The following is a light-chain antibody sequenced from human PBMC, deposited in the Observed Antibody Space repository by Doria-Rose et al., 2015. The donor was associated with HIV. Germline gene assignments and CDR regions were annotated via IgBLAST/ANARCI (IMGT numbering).Light chain of an antibody. J-gene: IGKJ3*01. CDR2: WAS. V-gene: IGKV4-1*01. CDR1: QSLLYTSKNY. CDR3: QQYNDTPS. Sequence: DIQVTQSPESLGMSLGERATLNCKSNQSLLYTSKNYLAWYQQKPGRPPKLLIYWASTRQSGVPARFSGSGSGTDFTLTISSLEAEDVAVYYCQQYNDTPSLGSGTTVDIK.